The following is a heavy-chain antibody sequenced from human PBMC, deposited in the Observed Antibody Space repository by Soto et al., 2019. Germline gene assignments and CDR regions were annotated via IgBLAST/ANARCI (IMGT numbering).Heavy chain of an antibody. D-gene: IGHD4-4*01. V-gene: IGHV3-48*03. CDR1: VFTFSSYE. CDR3: ARILLYSNYGWFDP. J-gene: IGHJ5*02. CDR2: ISSSGSTI. Sequence: HPGWSLRLACAASVFTFSSYEMNWVRQAPGKGLEWVSYISSSGSTIYYADSVKGRFTISRDNAKNSLYLQMNSLRAEDTAVYYCARILLYSNYGWFDPWGQGTLVTVSS.